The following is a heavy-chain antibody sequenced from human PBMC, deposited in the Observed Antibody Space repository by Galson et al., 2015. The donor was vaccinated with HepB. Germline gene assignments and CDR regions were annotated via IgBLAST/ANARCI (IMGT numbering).Heavy chain of an antibody. Sequence: SLRLSCAASGFDFSDYWMSWVRQAPGKGLEWVANIKQDGSEKSYVDSVKGRFTISRDNAKNSLYLQMNSLRVEDTAVYYCARRRVTFGGVVSLFDYWGQGTLVTVSS. V-gene: IGHV3-7*03. J-gene: IGHJ4*02. CDR1: GFDFSDYW. CDR3: ARRRVTFGGVVSLFDY. D-gene: IGHD3-16*01. CDR2: IKQDGSEK.